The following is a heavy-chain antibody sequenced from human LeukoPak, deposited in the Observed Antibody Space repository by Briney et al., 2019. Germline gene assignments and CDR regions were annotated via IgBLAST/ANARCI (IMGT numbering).Heavy chain of an antibody. D-gene: IGHD1-20*01. Sequence: GASVKVSCKASGYTFTGYYMHWVRQAPGQGLEWMGWINPNSGGTNYAQKFQGRVTMTRDTSISTAYMELSRLRSDDTAVYYCAYGLWYNWNPRGAFDIWGQGTMVTVSS. CDR2: INPNSGGT. V-gene: IGHV1-2*02. CDR3: AYGLWYNWNPRGAFDI. J-gene: IGHJ3*02. CDR1: GYTFTGYY.